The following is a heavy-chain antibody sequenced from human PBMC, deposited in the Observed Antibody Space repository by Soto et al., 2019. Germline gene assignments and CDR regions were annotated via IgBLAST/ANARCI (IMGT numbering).Heavy chain of an antibody. CDR2: IDPSDSQT. Sequence: GESLKIPCKGSGYSFAGYWITWVRQKPGKGLDWMGRIDPSDSQTYYSPSFRGHVTISVTKSITTVFLQWSSRRASDTAMYYCARQIYDSDTGPNFQYYFDSWGQGTPVTVSS. J-gene: IGHJ4*02. V-gene: IGHV5-10-1*01. D-gene: IGHD3-22*01. CDR3: ARQIYDSDTGPNFQYYFDS. CDR1: GYSFAGYW.